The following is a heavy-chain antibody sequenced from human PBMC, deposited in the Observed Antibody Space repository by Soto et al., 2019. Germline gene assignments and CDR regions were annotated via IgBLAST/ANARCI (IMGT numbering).Heavy chain of an antibody. CDR3: ATDSGGPPLNRFDS. J-gene: IGHJ5*01. Sequence: RSLTCTVSGGSLREFGHFWTWIRQRPGRGLEWIGYSTYTGVTYYSPSLQSRISISVDTSKNQFSLTLNSVTAADTAVYYCATDSGGPPLNRFDSWGQGTLVTVSS. D-gene: IGHD3-16*01. CDR2: STYTGVT. V-gene: IGHV4-31*03. CDR1: GGSLREFGHF.